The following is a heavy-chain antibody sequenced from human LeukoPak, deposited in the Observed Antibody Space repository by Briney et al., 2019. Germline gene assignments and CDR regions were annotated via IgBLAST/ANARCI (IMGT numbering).Heavy chain of an antibody. V-gene: IGHV4-59*08. CDR2: IYYSGST. Sequence: SETLSLTCTVSGGSISSYYWSWIRQPPGKGLEWIGYIYYSGSTNYNPSLKSRVTISVDTSKNQFSLKLSSVTAADTAVYYCARSSPDYCSSTSCLYDYWGQGTLVTVSS. D-gene: IGHD2-2*01. CDR1: GGSISSYY. J-gene: IGHJ4*02. CDR3: ARSSPDYCSSTSCLYDY.